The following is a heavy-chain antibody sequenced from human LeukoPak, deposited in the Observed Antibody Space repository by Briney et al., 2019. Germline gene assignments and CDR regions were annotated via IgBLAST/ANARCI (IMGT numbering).Heavy chain of an antibody. CDR2: ISGSGGST. CDR1: GFALSNYG. Sequence: PGGSLRLSCVASGFALSNYGMSWVRQAPGKGLEWVSAISGSGGSTYYADSVKGRFTISRDNSKNTLYLQMNSLRAEDTAVYYCAKGPSWGVTMVRGVIPYFDYWGQGTLVTVSS. CDR3: AKGPSWGVTMVRGVIPYFDY. D-gene: IGHD3-10*01. J-gene: IGHJ4*02. V-gene: IGHV3-23*01.